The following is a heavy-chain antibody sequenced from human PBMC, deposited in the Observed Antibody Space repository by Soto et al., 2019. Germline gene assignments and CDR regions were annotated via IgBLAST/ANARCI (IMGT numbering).Heavy chain of an antibody. D-gene: IGHD3-10*01. CDR3: ASQGFGQLHGLVDV. Sequence: QVQLQESGPGLVKPSETLSLTCSVSGGSITSHYCSWFRQPPGKGLEWIGYIHHSGSTSYNPSLRSRVTMSVDTSKNQLSLKGSSVTAADTALYYCASQGFGQLHGLVDVWGPGTTVTVSS. J-gene: IGHJ6*02. V-gene: IGHV4-59*08. CDR2: IHHSGST. CDR1: GGSITSHY.